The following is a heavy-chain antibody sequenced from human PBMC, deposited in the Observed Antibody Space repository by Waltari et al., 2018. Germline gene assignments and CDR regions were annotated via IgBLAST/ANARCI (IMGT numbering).Heavy chain of an antibody. V-gene: IGHV3-23*01. CDR3: AREVRVAATATAAHFDL. CDR1: GFIFSTFP. J-gene: IGHJ2*01. Sequence: EVQVLESGGGLVQPGGSLRLSCAASGFIFSTFPMTWVRQAPGKGLACVSSIGTVSGDTLYADSVKGRFSISRDNSKNTLYLQMNSLRAEDTAVYYCAREVRVAATATAAHFDLWGRGTLVTVSS. D-gene: IGHD2-21*02. CDR2: IGTVSGDT.